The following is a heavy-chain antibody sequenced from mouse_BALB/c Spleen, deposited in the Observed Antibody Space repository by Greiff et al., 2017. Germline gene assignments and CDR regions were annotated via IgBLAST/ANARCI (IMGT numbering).Heavy chain of an antibody. J-gene: IGHJ3*01. V-gene: IGHV14-3*02. Sequence: EVQRVESGAELVKPGASVKLSCTASGFNIKDTYMHWVKQRPEQGLEWIGRIDPANGNTKYDPKFQGKATITADTSSNTAYLQLSSLTSEDTAVYYCARWEVTTWFAYWGQGTLVTVSA. CDR2: IDPANGNT. CDR3: ARWEVTTWFAY. CDR1: GFNIKDTY. D-gene: IGHD2-1*01.